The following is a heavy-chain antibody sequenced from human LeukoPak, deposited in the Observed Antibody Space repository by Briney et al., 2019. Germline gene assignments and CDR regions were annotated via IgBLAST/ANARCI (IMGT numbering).Heavy chain of an antibody. D-gene: IGHD2-15*01. J-gene: IGHJ4*02. CDR3: ARGPNVIVVVVAADPWEGN. CDR2: INPNSGGT. V-gene: IGHV1-2*02. Sequence: GASVTVSCKASGYTFTGYYMHWVGQAPGQGLDWMGWINPNSGGTNYAQKFQGRVTITRDTSISTAYMELSRLRSDDTAVYYCARGPNVIVVVVAADPWEGNWGQGTLVTVSS. CDR1: GYTFTGYY.